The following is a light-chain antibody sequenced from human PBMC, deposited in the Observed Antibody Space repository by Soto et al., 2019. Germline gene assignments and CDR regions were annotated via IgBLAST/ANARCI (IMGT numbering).Light chain of an antibody. V-gene: IGKV4-1*01. J-gene: IGKJ4*01. CDR2: WAS. Sequence: DIVMTQSPDSLAVSLGERATINCKSSQSVLYSSSNKNYLAWYQQKPGQPPKLLIYWASTRESGVPDRFSGSGSGTDFTLTISSLQAEDVAVYYCQQYYATPRLTFGGGTKVDTK. CDR3: QQYYATPRLT. CDR1: QSVLYSSSNKNY.